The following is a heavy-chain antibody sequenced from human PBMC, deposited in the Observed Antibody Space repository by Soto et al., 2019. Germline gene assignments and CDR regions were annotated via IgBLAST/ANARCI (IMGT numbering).Heavy chain of an antibody. J-gene: IGHJ3*02. CDR2: INPATGAA. D-gene: IGHD3-3*01. V-gene: IGHV1-2*02. Sequence: QLHLVQSGAVVKKPGASVTVSCSASGYPVTAYYMHWVRQAPGRGLEWMGGINPATGAAKYTQRFRGRVTVTRDTSTGTVFMELSGLTSEDTAVFYWARGGGVGVAGSAAFDMWGQGTLVTVSS. CDR1: GYPVTAYY. CDR3: ARGGGVGVAGSAAFDM.